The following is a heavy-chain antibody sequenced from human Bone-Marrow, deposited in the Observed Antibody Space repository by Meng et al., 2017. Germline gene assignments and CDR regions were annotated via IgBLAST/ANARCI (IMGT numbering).Heavy chain of an antibody. J-gene: IGHJ4*02. CDR2: IKSDGTKI. Sequence: GESLKISCAASGFTFSSYSMHWVRQVPGKGLVWVSRIKSDGTKINYADSVKGRFTISRDNAKNSLYLQMNSLRAEDTAVYYCASRLHYWGQGTPVTVSS. D-gene: IGHD2-21*02. V-gene: IGHV3-74*01. CDR1: GFTFSSYS. CDR3: ASRLHY.